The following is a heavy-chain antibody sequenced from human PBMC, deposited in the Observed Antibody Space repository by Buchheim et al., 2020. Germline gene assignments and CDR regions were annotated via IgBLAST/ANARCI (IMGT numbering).Heavy chain of an antibody. CDR1: GFTFSTYS. CDR2: ISSSSSHI. J-gene: IGHJ4*02. CDR3: ARESSASWGY. V-gene: IGHV3-21*01. D-gene: IGHD3-16*01. Sequence: EVQLVESGGGLVQPGGSLRLSCAASGFTFSTYSMNWVRQAPGKGLEWLSSISSSSSHIYYAGSVKGRFTISSDDAKNSLYLQMNSLRVEDPAVYYCARESSASWGYWGQGTL.